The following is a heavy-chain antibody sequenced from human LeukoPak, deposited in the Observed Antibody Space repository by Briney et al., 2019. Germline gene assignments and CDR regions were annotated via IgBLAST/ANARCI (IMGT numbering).Heavy chain of an antibody. J-gene: IGHJ6*03. Sequence: GGSLRLSCAASGFTFSSYAMSWVRQAPGKGLEWVSAISGSGGSTYYADSVKGRFTISRDNSKNTLYLQMNSLRAEDTAVYYCANNPTGGLYYYYYMDVWGKGTTVTISS. CDR2: ISGSGGST. CDR1: GFTFSSYA. V-gene: IGHV3-23*01. CDR3: ANNPTGGLYYYYYMDV. D-gene: IGHD2-8*02.